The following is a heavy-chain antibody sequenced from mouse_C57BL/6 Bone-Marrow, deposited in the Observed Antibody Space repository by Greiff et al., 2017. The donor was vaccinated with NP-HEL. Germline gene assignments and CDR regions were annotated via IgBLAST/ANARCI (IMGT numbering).Heavy chain of an antibody. Sequence: QVQLQQPGAELVKPGASVKLSCKASGYTFTSYWMQWVKQRPGQGLEWIGEIDPSDSYTNYNQKFKGKATLTVDTSSSTAYMQLSSLTSEDSAVYYCARSGRYYYAMDYWGQGTSVTVSS. D-gene: IGHD3-2*02. CDR3: ARSGRYYYAMDY. CDR1: GYTFTSYW. J-gene: IGHJ4*01. V-gene: IGHV1-50*01. CDR2: IDPSDSYT.